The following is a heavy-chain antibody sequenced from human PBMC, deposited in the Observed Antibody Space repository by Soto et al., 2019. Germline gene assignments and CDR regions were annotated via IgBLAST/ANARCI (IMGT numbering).Heavy chain of an antibody. CDR3: VKGEYYYDSSGYYPFDY. Sequence: GGSLRLACAASGFTFSSSSMNWVRQAPGKGLEWVAYINTGSNPIYYADSVKGRFTISRDNSKNTVYLQMGSLRVEDTAVYYCVKGEYYYDSSGYYPFDYWGQGTLVTV. D-gene: IGHD3-22*01. CDR1: GFTFSSSS. J-gene: IGHJ4*02. CDR2: INTGSNPI. V-gene: IGHV3-48*01.